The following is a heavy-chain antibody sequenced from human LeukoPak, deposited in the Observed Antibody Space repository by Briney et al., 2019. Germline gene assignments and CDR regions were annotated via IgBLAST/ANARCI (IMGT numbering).Heavy chain of an antibody. CDR3: AKDRGPLYYDFWSAISGMDV. J-gene: IGHJ6*02. CDR2: ISYDGSNK. Sequence: PGRSLRLSCAASGFTFSSYGMHWVRQAPGKGLEWVAVISYDGSNKHYADSVKGRFTISRDNSKDTLYLQMNSLRAEDTAVYYCAKDRGPLYYDFWSAISGMDVWGQGTTVTVSS. CDR1: GFTFSSYG. D-gene: IGHD3-3*01. V-gene: IGHV3-30*18.